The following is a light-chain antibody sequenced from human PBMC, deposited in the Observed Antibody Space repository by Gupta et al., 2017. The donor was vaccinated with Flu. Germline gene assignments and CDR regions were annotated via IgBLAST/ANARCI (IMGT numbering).Light chain of an antibody. V-gene: IGKV1-39*01. CDR2: AAS. J-gene: IGKJ1*01. CDR3: QQSDSTPNT. CDR1: QSISSY. Sequence: PTSLSASVVDRVTITCRASQSISSYLNWYQQKPGKAPKLLIYAASSLQSGVPSRFSGSGSGTDFTLTISRLQPEDFATYYCQQSDSTPNTFGQGTKVEIK.